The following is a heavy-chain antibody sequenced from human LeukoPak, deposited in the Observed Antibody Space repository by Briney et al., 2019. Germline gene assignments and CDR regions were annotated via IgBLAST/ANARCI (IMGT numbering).Heavy chain of an antibody. Sequence: GRSLRLSCAASGFTFSSYGLHWVRQAPGKGLEWVAVISYDGSNKYYADSVKGRFTISRDNSKSTLYLQMNSLRAEDTAVYYCARTTPHSSGWYGHFDYWGQGTLVTVSS. V-gene: IGHV3-30-3*01. CDR1: GFTFSSYG. J-gene: IGHJ4*02. CDR2: ISYDGSNK. CDR3: ARTTPHSSGWYGHFDY. D-gene: IGHD6-19*01.